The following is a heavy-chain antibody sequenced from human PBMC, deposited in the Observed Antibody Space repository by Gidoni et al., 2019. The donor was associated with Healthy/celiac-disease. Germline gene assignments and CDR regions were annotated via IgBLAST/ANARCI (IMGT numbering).Heavy chain of an antibody. Sequence: QVQLQQWGAGLLKPSETLSLTCAVYGGSFSGYYWSWIRQPPGKGLEWIGEINHSGSTNYNPSLKSRVTISVDTSKNQFSLKLSSVTAADTAVYYCARGGDFWSGYFSSPHGYYMDVWGKGTTVTVSS. V-gene: IGHV4-34*01. CDR2: INHSGST. D-gene: IGHD3-3*01. CDR3: ARGGDFWSGYFSSPHGYYMDV. CDR1: GGSFSGYY. J-gene: IGHJ6*03.